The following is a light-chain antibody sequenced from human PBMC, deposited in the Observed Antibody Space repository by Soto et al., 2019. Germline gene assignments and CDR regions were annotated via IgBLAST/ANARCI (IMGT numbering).Light chain of an antibody. CDR1: QSVSSSY. V-gene: IGKV3-20*01. J-gene: IGKJ1*01. CDR3: PQYGSSSWT. CDR2: GAS. Sequence: EIVLTQSPGTLSLSPGERATLSCRASQSVSSSYLAWYQQKPDQAPRLLIYGASSRATGIPDRFSGSGSETAFTRTISRLEPEDFAVYYWPQYGSSSWTFGQGTKVEIK.